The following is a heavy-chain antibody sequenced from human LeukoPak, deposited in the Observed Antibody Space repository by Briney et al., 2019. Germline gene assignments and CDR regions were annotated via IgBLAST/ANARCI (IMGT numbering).Heavy chain of an antibody. CDR1: GFTFSTFA. J-gene: IGHJ3*02. V-gene: IGHV3-48*04. D-gene: IGHD2-21*02. CDR3: ARDDGGDFNDAFDI. CDR2: IGSAI. Sequence: GGSLRLSCAASGFTFSTFAMIWVRQPPGKGLEWISYIGSAIYYADSVKGRFTISRDNAKNSLYLQMNSLRAEDTAVYYCARDDGGDFNDAFDIWGQGTMVTVSS.